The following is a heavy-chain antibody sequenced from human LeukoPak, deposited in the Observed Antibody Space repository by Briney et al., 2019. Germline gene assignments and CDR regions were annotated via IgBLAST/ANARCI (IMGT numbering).Heavy chain of an antibody. CDR3: ARNYDSSGYTAFGY. D-gene: IGHD3-22*01. J-gene: IGHJ4*02. V-gene: IGHV4-34*01. CDR2: INHSGST. Sequence: SETLSLTCAVYGGSFSGYYWSWIRQPPGKGLEWIGEINHSGSTNYNPSLKSRVTISVDTSKNQFSLKLSSVTAADTAVYYCARNYDSSGYTAFGYWGRGTLVTVSS. CDR1: GGSFSGYY.